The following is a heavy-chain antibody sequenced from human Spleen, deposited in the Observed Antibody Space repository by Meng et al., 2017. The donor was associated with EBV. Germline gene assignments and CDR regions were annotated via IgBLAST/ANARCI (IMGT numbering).Heavy chain of an antibody. D-gene: IGHD4-17*01. CDR3: TREKDYGDYGQYFQY. CDR2: ISYTGST. J-gene: IGHJ1*01. CDR1: GCSISSSNW. Sequence: QVERQEPGPGLVKPLGTRSLTCAVSGCSISSSNWWSWIRQPPGKGLEWIGTISYTGSTYYNPSLQSRVTISVDTSKNQFSLNLSSLTAADTAVYYCTREKDYGDYGQYFQYWGQGTLVTVSS. V-gene: IGHV4-4*02.